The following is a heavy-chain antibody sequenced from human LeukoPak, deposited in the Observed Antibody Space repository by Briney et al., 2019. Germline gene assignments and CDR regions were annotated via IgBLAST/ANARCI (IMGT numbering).Heavy chain of an antibody. CDR2: ISAYSGNT. V-gene: IGHV1-18*01. J-gene: IGHJ4*02. Sequence: ASVKVSCKASGYTFTSFGISWVRQAPGQGLELMGWISAYSGNTNYAQKFQGRVTMTTDTSSSTAYMELRSLRSDGTAVYYCAGAVTVTTGPLGYWGQGTLVTVSS. D-gene: IGHD4-17*01. CDR1: GYTFTSFG. CDR3: AGAVTVTTGPLGY.